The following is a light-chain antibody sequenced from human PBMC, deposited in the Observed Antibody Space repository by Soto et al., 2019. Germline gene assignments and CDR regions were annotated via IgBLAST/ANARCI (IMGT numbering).Light chain of an antibody. Sequence: ELVMTQSPATLSLSPGDRATLSCRDSQNIITKLAWYQQKPGQAPRLLIYGASTRATGIPVRFSGSGYGTEFTLTITSLQSEDSAVYYCQEYNNWHPITCGGGTKVDIK. CDR2: GAS. CDR3: QEYNNWHPIT. J-gene: IGKJ4*01. CDR1: QNIITK. V-gene: IGKV3-15*01.